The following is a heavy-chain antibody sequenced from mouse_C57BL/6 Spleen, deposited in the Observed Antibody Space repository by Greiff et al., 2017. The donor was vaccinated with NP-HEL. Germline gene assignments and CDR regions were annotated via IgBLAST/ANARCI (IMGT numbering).Heavy chain of an antibody. J-gene: IGHJ2*01. D-gene: IGHD4-1*01. V-gene: IGHV1-66*01. Sequence: VHLVESGPELVKPGASVKISCKASGYSFTSYYIHWVKQRPGQGLEWIGWIYPGSGNTKYNEKFKGKATLTADTSSSTAYMQLSSLTSEDSAVYYCARGNWVNDFDYWGQGTTLTVSS. CDR3: ARGNWVNDFDY. CDR1: GYSFTSYY. CDR2: IYPGSGNT.